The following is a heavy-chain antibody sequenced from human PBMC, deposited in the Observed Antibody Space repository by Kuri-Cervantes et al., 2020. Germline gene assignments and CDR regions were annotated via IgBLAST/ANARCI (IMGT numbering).Heavy chain of an antibody. J-gene: IGHJ4*02. D-gene: IGHD5-18*01. CDR1: GFRFSSNW. Sequence: GESLKISCVASGFRFSSNWMTWVRQAPGKGLEWVANIKQDGSETYYGDSVKGRFTISRDNAKSSLYLQMNSLRAEDTALYYCARVAGYSFGSSHDDYWGQGTLVTVSS. V-gene: IGHV3-7*05. CDR2: IKQDGSET. CDR3: ARVAGYSFGSSHDDY.